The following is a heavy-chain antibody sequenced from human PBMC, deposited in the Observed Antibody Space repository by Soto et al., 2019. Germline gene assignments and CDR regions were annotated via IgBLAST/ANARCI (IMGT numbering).Heavy chain of an antibody. CDR2: SSGSGSST. CDR1: GFTFSYYP. V-gene: IGHV3-23*01. Sequence: EVQLLESGGGLVQPGGSLRLSCVASGFTFSYYPMNWVRQAPGKGLEWVSISSGSGSSTFYADSVKGRFTMSRDNSKNMVYLQMNSLRAEDTALYYCAKDTTRGGNFDSWGQGTLVTVSS. CDR3: AKDTTRGGNFDS. D-gene: IGHD1-26*01. J-gene: IGHJ4*02.